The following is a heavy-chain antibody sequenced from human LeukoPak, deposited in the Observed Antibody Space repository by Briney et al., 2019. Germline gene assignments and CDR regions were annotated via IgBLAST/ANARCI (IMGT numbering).Heavy chain of an antibody. V-gene: IGHV3-11*01. CDR2: ISSSGSTI. J-gene: IGHJ5*02. CDR1: GFTFSDYY. Sequence: GGSLRLSCAASGFTFSDYYMSWIRQAPGKGLEWVSYISSSGSTIYYADSVKGRFTISRGNAKNSLYLQMNSLRAEDTAVYYCARAANIAARDWFDPWGQGTLVTVSS. D-gene: IGHD6-6*01. CDR3: ARAANIAARDWFDP.